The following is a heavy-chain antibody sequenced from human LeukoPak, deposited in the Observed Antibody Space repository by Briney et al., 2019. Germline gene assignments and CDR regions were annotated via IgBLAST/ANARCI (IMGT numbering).Heavy chain of an antibody. CDR2: INPNSGGT. Sequence: ASVKVSCKASGYTFTGHYMHWVRQAPGQGLEWMGWINPNSGGTNYAQKFQGRVTMTRDTSISTAYMELSRLRSDDTAVYYCARDVGSGWLYFDYWGQGTLVTVSS. V-gene: IGHV1-2*02. CDR3: ARDVGSGWLYFDY. D-gene: IGHD6-19*01. CDR1: GYTFTGHY. J-gene: IGHJ4*02.